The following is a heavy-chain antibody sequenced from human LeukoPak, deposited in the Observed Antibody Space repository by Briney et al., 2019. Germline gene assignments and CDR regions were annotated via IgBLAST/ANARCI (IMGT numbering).Heavy chain of an antibody. D-gene: IGHD2-8*01. V-gene: IGHV3-33*01. CDR1: GFTFSSYG. CDR2: IWYDGSNK. CDR3: ARDRGYCTNGVCSTPDY. J-gene: IGHJ4*02. Sequence: GGSLRLSCAASGFTFSSYGMHWVRQAPGKGLEWVAVIWYDGSNKYYADSVKGRFTISRDNSKNTLYLQMNSLRAEDTAVYYCARDRGYCTNGVCSTPDYWGQGTLVTVSS.